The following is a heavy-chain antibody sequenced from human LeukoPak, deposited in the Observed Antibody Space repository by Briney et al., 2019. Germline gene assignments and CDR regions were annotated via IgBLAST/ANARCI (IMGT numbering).Heavy chain of an antibody. D-gene: IGHD3-3*01. CDR1: GGSFSGYY. V-gene: IGHV4-34*01. J-gene: IGHJ4*02. CDR2: INHSGST. CDR3: ARGRGYVLRFLEWLCYFDY. Sequence: SETLSLTCAVYGGSFSGYYWSWIRQPPGKGLEWIGEINHSGSTNYNPSLKGRVTISVDTPKNQFSLKLSSVTAADTAVYYCARGRGYVLRFLEWLCYFDYWGQGTLVTVSS.